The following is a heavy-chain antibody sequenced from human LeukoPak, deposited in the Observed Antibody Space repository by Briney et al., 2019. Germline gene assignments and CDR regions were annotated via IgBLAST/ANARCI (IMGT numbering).Heavy chain of an antibody. CDR2: INPSGGST. CDR3: ARDSRNYYDSSGLRAFDI. D-gene: IGHD3-22*01. CDR1: GYTFTSYY. Sequence: GSVKVSCKASGYTFTSYYMHWVRQAPGQGLEWMGIINPSGGSTSYAQKFQGRVTMTRDTSTSTVYVELSSLRSEDTAVYYCARDSRNYYDSSGLRAFDIWGQGTMVTVSS. V-gene: IGHV1-46*01. J-gene: IGHJ3*02.